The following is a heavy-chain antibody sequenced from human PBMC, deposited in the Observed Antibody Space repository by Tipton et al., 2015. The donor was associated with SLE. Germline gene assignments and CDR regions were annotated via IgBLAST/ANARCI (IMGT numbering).Heavy chain of an antibody. CDR2: IYYSGST. J-gene: IGHJ3*02. V-gene: IGHV4-61*01. CDR1: GGSISSSSYY. Sequence: TLSLTCTASGGSISSSSYYWSWIRQPPGKGLEWIGYIYYSGSTNYNPSLKSRVTISVDTSKNQFSLKLSSVTAADTAVYYCARARLGRGYSYGYGAFDIWGQGTMVTVSS. D-gene: IGHD5-18*01. CDR3: ARARLGRGYSYGYGAFDI.